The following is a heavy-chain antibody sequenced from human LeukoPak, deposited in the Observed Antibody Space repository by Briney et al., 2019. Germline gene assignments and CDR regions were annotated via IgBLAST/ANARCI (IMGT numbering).Heavy chain of an antibody. CDR1: GFTFSSYW. D-gene: IGHD2-2*01. V-gene: IGHV3-23*01. Sequence: QPGGSLRLSCAASGFTFSSYWMHWVRQAPGKGLVWVSAISSSGGSPYYADSVNGRFTISRDNSKNTLYLQMNSLRAEDTALYYCAKDQALSLSSSRALDYWGQGTLVTVSS. CDR2: ISSSGGSP. J-gene: IGHJ4*02. CDR3: AKDQALSLSSSRALDY.